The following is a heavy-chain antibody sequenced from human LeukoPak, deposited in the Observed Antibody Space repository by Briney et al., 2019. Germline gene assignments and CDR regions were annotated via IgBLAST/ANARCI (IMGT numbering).Heavy chain of an antibody. J-gene: IGHJ4*02. D-gene: IGHD6-6*01. CDR2: IYYSGST. CDR3: ARHPSEYSSSSY. Sequence: SEILSLTCTVSGGSISSSSYYWGWIRQPPGKGLEWIGSIYYSGSTYYNPSLKSRVTISVDTSKNQFSLKLSSVTVADTAVYYCARHPSEYSSSSYWGQGTLVTVSS. V-gene: IGHV4-39*01. CDR1: GGSISSSSYY.